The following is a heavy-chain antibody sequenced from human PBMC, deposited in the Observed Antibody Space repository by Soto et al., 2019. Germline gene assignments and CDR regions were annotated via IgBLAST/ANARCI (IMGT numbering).Heavy chain of an antibody. Sequence: EVQLLESVGGLVQPGGSLRLSCAASGFTFGTYAMNWVRQAPGKGLEWVSGITGSGGSTYYAESVKGRFTISRDTSKNTLYLQMTSLRGDDTAVHYCAKDRSVDTRDWFDPWGQGTLVTVS. CDR1: GFTFGTYA. CDR2: ITGSGGST. D-gene: IGHD5-18*01. J-gene: IGHJ5*02. CDR3: AKDRSVDTRDWFDP. V-gene: IGHV3-23*01.